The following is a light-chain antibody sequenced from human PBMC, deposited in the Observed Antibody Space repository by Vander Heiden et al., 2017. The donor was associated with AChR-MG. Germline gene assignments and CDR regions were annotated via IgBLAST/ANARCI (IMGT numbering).Light chain of an antibody. Sequence: NFMFTQPHPVSESPGKTVTISCTGSSASIASNDVQWYQQRPGSAPTTVIYENNQRPSGVPDRFSGSIDSSSNSATLTISGLKTEDEADYYCQSYDRSNFVVFGGGTKLTVL. J-gene: IGLJ2*01. V-gene: IGLV6-57*02. CDR3: QSYDRSNFVV. CDR2: ENN. CDR1: SASIASND.